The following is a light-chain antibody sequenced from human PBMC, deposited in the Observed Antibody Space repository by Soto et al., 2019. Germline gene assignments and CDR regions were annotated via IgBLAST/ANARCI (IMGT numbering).Light chain of an antibody. V-gene: IGKV1-39*01. J-gene: IGKJ1*01. Sequence: DLQMTQSPSSLSASGGDRVTITCRASQMISSYLNWYQQKPGKAPKLLIYAASSLQSGVPSRFSGSGSGTDFTLTISSLQPEDFATYYCQQSYTSPPATFGQGTKVEIK. CDR1: QMISSY. CDR2: AAS. CDR3: QQSYTSPPAT.